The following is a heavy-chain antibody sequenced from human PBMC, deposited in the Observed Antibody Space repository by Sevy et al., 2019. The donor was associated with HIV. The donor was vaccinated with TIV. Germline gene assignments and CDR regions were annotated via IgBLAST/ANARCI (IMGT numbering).Heavy chain of an antibody. CDR3: ARDLRDYDRHFYYYGMDV. D-gene: IGHD4-17*01. J-gene: IGHJ6*02. Sequence: GGSLRLSCAASGFTFSTYSMNWVRQAPGRGLEWVSYIGSSGNAMYYLDSVKGRFTISRDNAKNSLLLQMNSLRAEDTAVYYCARDLRDYDRHFYYYGMDVWGQGTTVTVSS. CDR2: IGSSGNAM. V-gene: IGHV3-48*01. CDR1: GFTFSTYS.